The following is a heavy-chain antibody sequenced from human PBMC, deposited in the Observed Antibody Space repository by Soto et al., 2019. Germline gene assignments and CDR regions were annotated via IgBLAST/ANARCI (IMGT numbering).Heavy chain of an antibody. D-gene: IGHD3-10*01. J-gene: IGHJ1*01. V-gene: IGHV3-23*01. Sequence: EVQLLESGGGLVQPGGSLRLSCAASGFTFSSYAMSWVRQAPGKGLEWLSAITESGGTTYHANSVKGRFTISRDNSKNTLYLQMKSLSAEGRALYFCAKGSSATGFQHWGHGALVTVSS. CDR3: AKGSSATGFQH. CDR2: ITESGGTT. CDR1: GFTFSSYA.